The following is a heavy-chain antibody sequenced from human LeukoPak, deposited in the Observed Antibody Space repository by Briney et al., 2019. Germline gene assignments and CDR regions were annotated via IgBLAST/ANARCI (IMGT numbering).Heavy chain of an antibody. D-gene: IGHD3-3*01. CDR3: ARGLASGYPPIPFDY. CDR2: IYYSGST. CDR1: GGSISSYY. V-gene: IGHV4-59*12. J-gene: IGHJ4*02. Sequence: SETLSLTCTVSGGSISSYYWSWIRQPPGKGLEWIGYIYYSGSTNYNPSLKSRVTISVDTSKNEFSLNLTSVTAADTAIYYCARGLASGYPPIPFDYWGQGTLVTVSS.